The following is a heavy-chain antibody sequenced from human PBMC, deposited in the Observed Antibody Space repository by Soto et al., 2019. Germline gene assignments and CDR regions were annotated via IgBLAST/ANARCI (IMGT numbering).Heavy chain of an antibody. Sequence: QVQLQESGPGLVEPSQTLSLSCTVSGGSVSSGDYFWTWIRQHPGKGLEWIGYIYYTGSTDYNPSLKSRVTISKDTSENQFSLNLSSVTAADTAVYYCARVVRHGLYSLDYWGQGTLVTVSS. J-gene: IGHJ4*02. D-gene: IGHD6-19*01. CDR1: GGSVSSGDYF. V-gene: IGHV4-31*03. CDR2: IYYTGST. CDR3: ARVVRHGLYSLDY.